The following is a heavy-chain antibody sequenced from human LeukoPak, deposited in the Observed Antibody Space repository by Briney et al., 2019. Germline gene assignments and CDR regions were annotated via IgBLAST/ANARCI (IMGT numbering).Heavy chain of an antibody. D-gene: IGHD3-22*01. CDR2: IYYSGST. Sequence: SETLSLTCTVSGGSISSSSYYWGWIRRPPGKGLEWIGSIYYSGSTYYNPSLKSRVTISVDTSKNQFSLKLSSVTAADTAVYYCASSTMIVPWGAFDIWGQGTMVTVSS. J-gene: IGHJ3*02. CDR1: GGSISSSSYY. CDR3: ASSTMIVPWGAFDI. V-gene: IGHV4-39*07.